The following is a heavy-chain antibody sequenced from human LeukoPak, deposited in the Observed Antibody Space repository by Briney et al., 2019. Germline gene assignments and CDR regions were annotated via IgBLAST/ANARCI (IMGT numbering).Heavy chain of an antibody. CDR2: ISWNGGTI. V-gene: IGHV3-9*01. Sequence: GGSLRLSCAASGFTFDDYAMHWVRQAPGKGLDWVSGISWNGGTIAYADSVKGRFTISRDNAKNSLYLQMDNLRVEDTAFYYCAKGHSSSWYDGMDVWGQGTTVTVSS. CDR1: GFTFDDYA. D-gene: IGHD6-13*01. J-gene: IGHJ6*02. CDR3: AKGHSSSWYDGMDV.